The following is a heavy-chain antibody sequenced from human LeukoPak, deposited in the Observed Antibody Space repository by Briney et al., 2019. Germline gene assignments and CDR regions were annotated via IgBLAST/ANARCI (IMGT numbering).Heavy chain of an antibody. D-gene: IGHD5-12*01. J-gene: IGHJ5*02. V-gene: IGHV3-30*18. CDR1: GFTFSSYG. CDR2: ISYDGSNK. CDR3: AKDRGGCSGYDLIPWFDP. Sequence: GGSLRLSCAASGFTFSSYGMHWVRQAPGKGLEWVAVISYDGSNKYYADSVKGRFTISRDNSKNTLYLQMNSLRAEDTAVYYCAKDRGGCSGYDLIPWFDPWGQGTLVTVSS.